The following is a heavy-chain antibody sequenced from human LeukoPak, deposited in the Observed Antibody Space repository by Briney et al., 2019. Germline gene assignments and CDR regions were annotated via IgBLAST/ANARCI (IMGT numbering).Heavy chain of an antibody. CDR1: GFTFSSYE. CDR2: IWYDGSNK. V-gene: IGHV3-33*06. CDR3: AKDLSPYSVYYYFYMDV. J-gene: IGHJ6*03. Sequence: GGSLRLSCAASGFTFSSYEMNWVRQAPGKGLEWVAVIWYDGSNKYYVDSVKGRFTISRDTSKNTLYLQMNNLRAEDTAVYYCAKDLSPYSVYYYFYMDVWGKGTTVTVSS. D-gene: IGHD1-26*01.